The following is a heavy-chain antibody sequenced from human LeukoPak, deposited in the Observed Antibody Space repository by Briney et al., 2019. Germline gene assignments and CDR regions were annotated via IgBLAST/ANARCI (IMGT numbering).Heavy chain of an antibody. Sequence: GGSLRLSCAASGFTFSSYGMSWVRQAPGKGLEWVSAISGSGGSTYYADSVKGRLTISRDNSKNTLYLQMNSLRAEDTAVYFCVRDRGGGNWLDYWGQGTLVTVSS. J-gene: IGHJ4*02. D-gene: IGHD1-20*01. CDR2: ISGSGGST. CDR3: VRDRGGGNWLDY. CDR1: GFTFSSYG. V-gene: IGHV3-23*01.